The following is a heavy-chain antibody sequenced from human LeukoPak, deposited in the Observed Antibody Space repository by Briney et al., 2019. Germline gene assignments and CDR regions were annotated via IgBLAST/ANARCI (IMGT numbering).Heavy chain of an antibody. CDR3: ARGGGAIFGVVIGAFDI. J-gene: IGHJ3*02. V-gene: IGHV4-59*01. CDR1: GGSISGYY. CDR2: IYYSGST. Sequence: SETLSLTCTVSGGSISGYYWNWIRQPPGKGLEWIGYIYYSGSTNYNPSLKSRVTISVDTSKNQFSLKLSSVTAADTAVYYCARGGGAIFGVVIGAFDIWGQGTMVTVSS. D-gene: IGHD3-3*01.